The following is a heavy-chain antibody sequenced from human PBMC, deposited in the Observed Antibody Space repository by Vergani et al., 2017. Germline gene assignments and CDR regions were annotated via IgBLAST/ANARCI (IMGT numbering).Heavy chain of an antibody. CDR3: ARDLRLLYNRFDP. V-gene: IGHV3-33*01. Sequence: QVQLVESGGGVVQAGRSLRLSCAASGFTFNQYCMHWVRQAPGKGLEGVAVTWYDGNNKQYADSVKGRFTISRDNSKSTMYLQMNSLRDEDTGVYYCARDLRLLYNRFDPWGQGTLVTVSS. J-gene: IGHJ5*02. D-gene: IGHD1-14*01. CDR1: GFTFNQYC. CDR2: TWYDGNNK.